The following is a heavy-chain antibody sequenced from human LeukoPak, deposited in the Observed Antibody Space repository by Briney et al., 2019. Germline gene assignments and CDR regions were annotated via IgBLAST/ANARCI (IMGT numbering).Heavy chain of an antibody. CDR2: IYHSGST. D-gene: IGHD3-3*01. CDR3: ARVPHGETIFGVVLYWFDP. J-gene: IGHJ5*02. CDR1: HYSISSGYY. V-gene: IGHV4-38-2*02. Sequence: SETLSLTCTVSHYSISSGYYWGWIRQPPEKRLEWIGSIYHSGSTFYNPTLKSRVTISVDTSKNQFSLKLNSVTAADTAVYYCARVPHGETIFGVVLYWFDPWGKGTLVTVFS.